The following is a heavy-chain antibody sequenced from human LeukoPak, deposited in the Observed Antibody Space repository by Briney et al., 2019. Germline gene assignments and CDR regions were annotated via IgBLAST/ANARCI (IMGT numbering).Heavy chain of an antibody. J-gene: IGHJ4*02. CDR1: GFTFSSYS. V-gene: IGHV3-21*01. Sequence: GGSLRLSCAASGFTFSSYSMNWVRQAPGKGLEWVSSISSSSSYIYYADSVKGRFTISRDNAKNSLYLQTNSLRAEDTAVYYCAGVAVDTAVVEYYFDYWGQGTLVTVSS. D-gene: IGHD5-18*01. CDR3: AGVAVDTAVVEYYFDY. CDR2: ISSSSSYI.